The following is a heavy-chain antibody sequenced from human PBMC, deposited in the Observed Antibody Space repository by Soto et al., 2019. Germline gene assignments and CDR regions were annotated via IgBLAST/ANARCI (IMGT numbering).Heavy chain of an antibody. CDR3: ARAYSARLPSRADYYYAVDV. Sequence: GGSFRRSCTASGFTFSYYDMHWVGQGSGEGLELFSTIGAARDPYYTGSVKGRFTISRENARNSMVLQMNSVTVGDTAVYYCARAYSARLPSRADYYYAVDVGGQGNRVTVSS. D-gene: IGHD2-15*01. CDR2: IGAARDP. J-gene: IGHJ6*01. V-gene: IGHV3-13*05. CDR1: GFTFSYYD.